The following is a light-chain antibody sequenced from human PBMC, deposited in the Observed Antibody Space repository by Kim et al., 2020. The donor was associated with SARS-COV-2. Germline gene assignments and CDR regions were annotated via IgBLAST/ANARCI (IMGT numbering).Light chain of an antibody. CDR1: NIGSKS. Sequence: APGNTARITCGGNNIGSKSVHWYQRKPGQAPVLVIYYDSDRPTGIPERFSGSNSGNTATLTISRVEAGDEADYYCQVWDSSSDHRVFGGGTQLTVL. CDR3: QVWDSSSDHRV. J-gene: IGLJ3*02. V-gene: IGLV3-21*04. CDR2: YDS.